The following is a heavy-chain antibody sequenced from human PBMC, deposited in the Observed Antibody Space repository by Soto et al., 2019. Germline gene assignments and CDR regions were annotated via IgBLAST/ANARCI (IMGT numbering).Heavy chain of an antibody. CDR2: IIPIFGTA. CDR1: GGTFSSYA. V-gene: IGHV1-69*01. Sequence: QVQLVQSGAEVKKPGSSVKVSCKASGGTFSSYAISWVRQAPGQGLEWMGGIIPIFGTANYAQKFQGRVTITADESTSTAYMELSSLRSEDTAVYYCARVGPITMVRGVTSINYWYFDLWGRGTLVTVSS. CDR3: ARVGPITMVRGVTSINYWYFDL. J-gene: IGHJ2*01. D-gene: IGHD3-10*01.